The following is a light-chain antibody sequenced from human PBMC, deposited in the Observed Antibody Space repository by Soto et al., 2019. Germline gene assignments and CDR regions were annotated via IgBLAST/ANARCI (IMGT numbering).Light chain of an antibody. CDR3: ASWDDSLNVWV. Sequence: QSVLTQPPSASGTPGQRVTISCSGSSSNIGSNTVNWYQQLPGTAPKLLIYSNNHRPSAVPDRFSVSKSGTSASLAISGLQSEDEADYYCASWDDSLNVWVFGGGTKLTVL. CDR2: SNN. CDR1: SSNIGSNT. V-gene: IGLV1-44*01. J-gene: IGLJ3*02.